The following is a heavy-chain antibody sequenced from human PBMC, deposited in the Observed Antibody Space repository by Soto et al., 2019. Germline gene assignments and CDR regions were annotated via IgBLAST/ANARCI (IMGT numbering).Heavy chain of an antibody. CDR1: GGTFSSYT. Sequence: QVQLVQSGAEVKKPGSSVKVSCKASGGTFSSYTISWVRQAPGQGLEWMGRIIPILGIANYAQKFQGRVTITAEKSPSTAYMELSSLRSEDTAVYYCARDSAWFWELSLDYWGQGTLVTVSS. CDR2: IIPILGIA. J-gene: IGHJ4*02. D-gene: IGHD3-10*01. V-gene: IGHV1-69*08. CDR3: ARDSAWFWELSLDY.